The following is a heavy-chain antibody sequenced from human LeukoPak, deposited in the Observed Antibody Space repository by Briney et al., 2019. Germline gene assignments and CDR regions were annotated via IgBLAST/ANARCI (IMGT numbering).Heavy chain of an antibody. CDR3: AKAQAPYYDILTSYSPDY. Sequence: GGSLRLSCAASGFTFSSYAMSWVRQAPGKGLEWVSAISGSGGSTYYADSVKGRFTISRDNSKNTLYLQMNSLRAEDTAVYYCAKAQAPYYDILTSYSPDYWGQGTLVTVSS. J-gene: IGHJ4*02. V-gene: IGHV3-23*01. CDR2: ISGSGGST. D-gene: IGHD3-9*01. CDR1: GFTFSSYA.